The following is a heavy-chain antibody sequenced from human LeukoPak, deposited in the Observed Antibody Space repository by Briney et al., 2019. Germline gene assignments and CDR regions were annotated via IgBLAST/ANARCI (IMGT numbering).Heavy chain of an antibody. J-gene: IGHJ4*02. CDR1: GFTFSDYY. CDR3: ARRVLVYYDSSDYDY. Sequence: TGGSLRLSCTASGFTFSDYYMSWIRQTPGKGLEWVSYISGSGSSVYYADSLKGRFTISRDNAKNSLYLQMNSLRAEDTAVYYCARRVLVYYDSSDYDYWGQGTLVTVSS. D-gene: IGHD3-22*01. V-gene: IGHV3-11*04. CDR2: ISGSGSSV.